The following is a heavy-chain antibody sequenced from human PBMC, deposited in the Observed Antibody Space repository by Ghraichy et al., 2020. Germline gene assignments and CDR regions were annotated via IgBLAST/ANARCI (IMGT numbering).Heavy chain of an antibody. V-gene: IGHV3-7*01. Sequence: GGSLRLSCAASGFSFSSYWMTWVRQAPGKGLEWVANIKQDGSEKFYVDSVKGRFTISRDNAKNSLYLQMNSLRAEDTAVYFCAREAATFDYWGQGALVTVSS. CDR3: AREAATFDY. CDR1: GFSFSSYW. CDR2: IKQDGSEK. D-gene: IGHD2-15*01. J-gene: IGHJ4*02.